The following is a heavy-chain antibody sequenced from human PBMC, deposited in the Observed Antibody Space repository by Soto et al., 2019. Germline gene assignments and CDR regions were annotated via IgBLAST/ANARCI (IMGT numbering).Heavy chain of an antibody. Sequence: QVQLQQWGAGLLKPSETLSLTCAVYGGSFSGYYWSWIRQPPGKGLEWIGEINHSGSTNNNPSLKGPVTISVDTSTNQYSLKLSSVTAADTAVYYCARGRGRYCGMDVWGQGTTVPVSS. CDR2: INHSGST. J-gene: IGHJ6*02. V-gene: IGHV4-34*01. CDR1: GGSFSGYY. D-gene: IGHD5-12*01. CDR3: ARGRGRYCGMDV.